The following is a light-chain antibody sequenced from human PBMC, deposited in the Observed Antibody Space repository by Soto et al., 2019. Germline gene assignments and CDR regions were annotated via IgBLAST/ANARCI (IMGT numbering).Light chain of an antibody. CDR2: GAS. J-gene: IGKJ1*01. CDR3: EQYGSSPRT. V-gene: IGKV3D-15*01. Sequence: EILMTQSPATLSVSPGETATLSCRASQSVSTKLAWYQQKPGQAPRLLIYGASNRATGIPARFSGSGSGTDFTLTISSLEPEDFAVYYCEQYGSSPRTFGQGTKVDIK. CDR1: QSVSTK.